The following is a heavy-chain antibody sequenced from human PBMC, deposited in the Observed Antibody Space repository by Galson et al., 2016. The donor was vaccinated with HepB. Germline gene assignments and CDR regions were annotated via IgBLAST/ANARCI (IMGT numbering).Heavy chain of an antibody. CDR2: ISESGVST. D-gene: IGHD3-22*01. CDR1: GFTLRNYA. V-gene: IGHV3-23*01. J-gene: IGHJ4*02. CDR3: AKITDSNNRGEIDY. Sequence: SLRLSCAASGFTLRNYAMTWVRQAPGKGLEWVSAISESGVSTYYADSVKGRFTISRDNSKNKLYLQMNSLRAEDTAVYFCAKITDSNNRGEIDYRGQGTPVTVSP.